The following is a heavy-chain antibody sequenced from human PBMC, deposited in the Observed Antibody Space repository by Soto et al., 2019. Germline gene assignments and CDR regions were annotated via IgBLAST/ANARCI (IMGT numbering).Heavy chain of an antibody. Sequence: GGSLRLSCAASGFTFSSYGMHWVRQAPGKGLEWVAVIWYDGSNKYYADSVKGRFTISRDNSKNTLYLQMNSLRAEDTAVYYCATLKSGSGNTKFAPRGYYGMDVWGQGTTVTVSS. CDR2: IWYDGSNK. CDR1: GFTFSSYG. J-gene: IGHJ6*02. D-gene: IGHD3-10*01. V-gene: IGHV3-33*01. CDR3: ATLKSGSGNTKFAPRGYYGMDV.